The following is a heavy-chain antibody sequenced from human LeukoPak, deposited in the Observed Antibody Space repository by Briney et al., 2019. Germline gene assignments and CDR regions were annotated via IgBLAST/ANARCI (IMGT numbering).Heavy chain of an antibody. V-gene: IGHV4-38-2*02. D-gene: IGHD3-22*01. J-gene: IGHJ4*02. CDR1: GYSISSGYY. Sequence: PSETLSLTCAVSGYSISSGYYWGWIRQPPGKGLEWIGSIYHSGSTYYNPSLKSRVTMSVDTSKNQFSLKLSSVTAADTAVYYCARDISYDSSGYSDYWGQGTLVTVSS. CDR3: ARDISYDSSGYSDY. CDR2: IYHSGST.